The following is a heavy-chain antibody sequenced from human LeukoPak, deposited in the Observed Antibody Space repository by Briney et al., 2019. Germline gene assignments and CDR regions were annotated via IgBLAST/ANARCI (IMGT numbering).Heavy chain of an antibody. Sequence: SETLSLTCAVYGGSFSGYYWSWIRQPPGKGLEWIGEINHSGGTNYNPSLKSRVTISVDTSKNQFSLKLSSVTAADTAVYYCARGLQARYYYYYYYMDVWGKGTTVTVSS. CDR3: ARGLQARYYYYYYYMDV. J-gene: IGHJ6*03. D-gene: IGHD4-11*01. V-gene: IGHV4-34*01. CDR2: INHSGGT. CDR1: GGSFSGYY.